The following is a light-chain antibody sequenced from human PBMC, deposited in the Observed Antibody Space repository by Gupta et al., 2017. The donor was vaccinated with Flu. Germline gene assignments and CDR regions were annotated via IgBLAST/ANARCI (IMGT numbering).Light chain of an antibody. CDR2: DSS. Sequence: EIVLTQSPCTLSVSPGEGATLSCRASESVRRNLDWYQQKPGQAPRLLIYDSSTSATDIPGRFSGSGCGTEFTLPISSLQLEDFAVYSSQQYNKWPPWTFGQGTKVEIK. CDR1: ESVRRN. J-gene: IGKJ1*01. CDR3: QQYNKWPPWT. V-gene: IGKV3-15*01.